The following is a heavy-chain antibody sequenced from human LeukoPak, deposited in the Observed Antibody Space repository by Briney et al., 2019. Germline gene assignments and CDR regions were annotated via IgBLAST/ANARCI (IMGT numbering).Heavy chain of an antibody. Sequence: SETLSLTCTVSGGSISSGGYYWSWIRQHPGKGLEWIGYIYYSGSTYYNPSLKSRVTISVDTSKNQFSLKLSSVTAADTAVYYCARGIDFWSGYYQDYWGQGTLVTVSS. CDR2: IYYSGST. V-gene: IGHV4-31*03. CDR1: GGSISSGGYY. D-gene: IGHD3-3*01. J-gene: IGHJ4*02. CDR3: ARGIDFWSGYYQDY.